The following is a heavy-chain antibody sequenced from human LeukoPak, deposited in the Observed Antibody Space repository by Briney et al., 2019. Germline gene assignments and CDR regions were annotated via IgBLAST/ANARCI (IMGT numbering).Heavy chain of an antibody. Sequence: GGSLRLSCAASGFTVSSNYMSWVRQAPGKGLEWVSVIYSGGSTYYADSVKGRITISRDNSKNTLYLQMNGLRAEDTAVYYCARGTRRFYSDSSGFAGDYYYYYMDVWGKGTTVIVSS. CDR2: IYSGGST. CDR1: GFTVSSNY. D-gene: IGHD3-22*01. J-gene: IGHJ6*03. CDR3: ARGTRRFYSDSSGFAGDYYYYYMDV. V-gene: IGHV3-53*01.